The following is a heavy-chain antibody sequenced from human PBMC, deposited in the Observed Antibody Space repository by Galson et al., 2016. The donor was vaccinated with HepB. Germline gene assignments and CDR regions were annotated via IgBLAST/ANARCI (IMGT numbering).Heavy chain of an antibody. Sequence: SLRLSCAASGFTFSASALHWVRQASGKGLEWVGRIRSKVNSYATEYAASVKGRFTISRDDSKNTAYLQMNSLKIEDTAVYYCTRLYEPSGLLGDNWGQGTLVTVSS. CDR2: IRSKVNSYAT. D-gene: IGHD3-16*01. CDR3: TRLYEPSGLLGDN. V-gene: IGHV3-73*01. CDR1: GFTFSASA. J-gene: IGHJ4*02.